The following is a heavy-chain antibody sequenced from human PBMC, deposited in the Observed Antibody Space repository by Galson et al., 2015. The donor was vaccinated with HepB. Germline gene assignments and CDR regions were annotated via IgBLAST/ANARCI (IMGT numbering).Heavy chain of an antibody. CDR2: IIPILGIA. Sequence: SVKVSCKASGGTFSSYAISWVRQAPGQGLEWMGRIIPILGIANYAQKFQGRVTITADKSTSTAYMELSSLRSEDTAVYYCARVVLWRATRVRGEMGYGRDVWGQGTTVTVSS. V-gene: IGHV1-69*04. J-gene: IGHJ6*02. CDR1: GGTFSSYA. D-gene: IGHD3-10*01. CDR3: ARVVLWRATRVRGEMGYGRDV.